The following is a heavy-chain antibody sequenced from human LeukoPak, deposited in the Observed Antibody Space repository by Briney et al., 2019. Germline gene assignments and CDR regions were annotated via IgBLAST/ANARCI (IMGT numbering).Heavy chain of an antibody. D-gene: IGHD6-19*01. CDR3: AKFQHPYSSGWYSVY. J-gene: IGHJ4*02. CDR1: GFTFSSYG. Sequence: GGSLRLSCAASGFTFSSYGMHWVRQAPGKGLEWVAVISYDGSNKYYADSVKGRFTISRDNSKNTLYLQMNSLRAEDTAVYYCAKFQHPYSSGWYSVYWGQGTLVTVSS. CDR2: ISYDGSNK. V-gene: IGHV3-30*18.